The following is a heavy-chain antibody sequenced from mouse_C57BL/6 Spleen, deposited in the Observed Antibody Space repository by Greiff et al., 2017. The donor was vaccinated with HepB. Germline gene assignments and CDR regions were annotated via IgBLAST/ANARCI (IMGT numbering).Heavy chain of an antibody. J-gene: IGHJ3*01. D-gene: IGHD1-1*01. CDR3: SRYPHYYGSSSWCAY. CDR2: IDPSDSYT. Sequence: QVQLQQPGAELVMPGASVKLSCKASGYTFTSYWMHWVKQRPGQGLEWIGEIDPSDSYTNYNQKFKGKSTLTVDKSSSTAYMQLSSLTSEDSAVYYWSRYPHYYGSSSWCAYWGQGTLVTVSA. V-gene: IGHV1-69*01. CDR1: GYTFTSYW.